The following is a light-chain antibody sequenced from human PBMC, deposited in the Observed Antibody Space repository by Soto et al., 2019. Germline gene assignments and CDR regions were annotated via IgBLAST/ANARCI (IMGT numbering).Light chain of an antibody. V-gene: IGLV2-8*01. Sequence: TQPPSASGSPGQSVTISCTGTSSDVGAYNHVSWYQPHPGKAPKLMVYEVNKRPSGVPDRFSGSKSGNTASLTVSGLQAEDEADYYCTSHAGTINFPYIFGTRTKVTVL. J-gene: IGLJ1*01. CDR1: SSDVGAYNH. CDR2: EVN. CDR3: TSHAGTINFPYI.